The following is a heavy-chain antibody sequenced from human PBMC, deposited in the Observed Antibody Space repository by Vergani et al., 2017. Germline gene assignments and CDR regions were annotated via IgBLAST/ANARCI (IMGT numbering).Heavy chain of an antibody. J-gene: IGHJ4*02. D-gene: IGHD4-17*01. Sequence: QVQLQQWGAGLLKPSETLSLPCPVYGGSFSGYSWSWIRQPPGKGLEWIGEINHSGSTNYNPSLKSRFPISVDTSKNQFSLKLSSVTAADTAVYYCARSSYGPFDYWGQGTLVTVSS. V-gene: IGHV4-34*01. CDR1: GGSFSGYS. CDR3: ARSSYGPFDY. CDR2: INHSGST.